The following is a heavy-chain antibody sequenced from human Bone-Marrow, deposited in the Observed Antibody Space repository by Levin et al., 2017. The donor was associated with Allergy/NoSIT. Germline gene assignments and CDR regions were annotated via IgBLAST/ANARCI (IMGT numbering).Heavy chain of an antibody. CDR1: GGTFGRNQ. Sequence: GASVKVSCKISGGTFGRNQINWVRQAPGQGLELMGEITPIFGRPNYSQKFEGRVTITADQSTSTVYMELSNLRSEDTAVYYCARQGKSSAMGFDYWGQGTLVTVSS. D-gene: IGHD6-6*01. CDR2: ITPIFGRP. CDR3: ARQGKSSAMGFDY. J-gene: IGHJ4*02. V-gene: IGHV1-69*13.